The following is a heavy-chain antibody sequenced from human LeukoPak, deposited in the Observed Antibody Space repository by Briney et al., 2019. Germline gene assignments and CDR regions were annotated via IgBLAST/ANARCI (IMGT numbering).Heavy chain of an antibody. CDR2: LYSGGST. CDR1: GFTVSSNY. D-gene: IGHD6-19*01. Sequence: GGSLRLSCAASGFTVSSNYMSWVRQAPGEGLEWFSVLYSGGSTYYADSVKGRFTISRDNSKNTLYLQMNSLRAEDTAVYYCTGGTRQWPQSLIDYWGQGTLVTVSS. CDR3: TGGTRQWPQSLIDY. V-gene: IGHV3-53*01. J-gene: IGHJ4*02.